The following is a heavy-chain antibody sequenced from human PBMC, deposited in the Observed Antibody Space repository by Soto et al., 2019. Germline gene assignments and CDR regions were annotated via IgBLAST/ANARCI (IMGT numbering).Heavy chain of an antibody. J-gene: IGHJ4*02. CDR3: VAGDNADY. V-gene: IGHV3-7*03. CDR1: GITTSVYW. Sequence: EVQVVESGGALARPGESLRLSCVASGITTSVYWMAWVRQGPGRGLEWVASIKSDGSVNYYMDSLNGRFTISRDSAINSLYLQLSSLRGEDTAVYFCVAGDNADYWGQGTLVTVSP. CDR2: IKSDGSVN. D-gene: IGHD3-10*01.